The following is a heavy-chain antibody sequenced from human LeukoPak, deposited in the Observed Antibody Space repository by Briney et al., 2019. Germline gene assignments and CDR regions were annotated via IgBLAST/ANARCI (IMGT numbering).Heavy chain of an antibody. CDR3: VRSLYYYGSDSFDI. D-gene: IGHD3-10*01. CDR1: GGSISSSSYY. V-gene: IGHV4-39*07. CDR2: IYYSGST. J-gene: IGHJ3*02. Sequence: SETLSLTCTVSGGSISSSSYYWGWIRQPPGKGLEWIGSIYYSGSTNYNPSLKSRVTISVDTSKNQFSLKLSSVTAADTAVYYCVRSLYYYGSDSFDIWGQGTMVTVSS.